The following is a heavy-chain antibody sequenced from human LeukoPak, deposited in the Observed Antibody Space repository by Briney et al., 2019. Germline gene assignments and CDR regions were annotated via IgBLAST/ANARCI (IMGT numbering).Heavy chain of an antibody. Sequence: SETLSLTCTVSGGSISSYYWSWVRQPAGKGLEGIGRILTTGSNNFNPSLESRVTISVDTSKNQFSLKLSSVTAADTAVYYCARYGSGYTNYFDPWGQGTLVTVSS. V-gene: IGHV4-4*07. CDR1: GGSISSYY. J-gene: IGHJ5*02. CDR2: ILTTGSN. D-gene: IGHD3-22*01. CDR3: ARYGSGYTNYFDP.